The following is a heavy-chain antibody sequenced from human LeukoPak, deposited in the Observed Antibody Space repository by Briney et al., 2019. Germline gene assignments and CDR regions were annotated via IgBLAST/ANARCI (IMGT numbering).Heavy chain of an antibody. CDR1: GGSISSSSYY. Sequence: SETLSLTCTVSGGSISSSSYYWGWIRQPPGKGLEWIGSIYYSGSTYYNPSLKSRVTISVDTSKNQFSLKLSSVTAADTAVYYCATGLGIVVGDAFDIWGQGTMVTVSS. CDR2: IYYSGST. V-gene: IGHV4-39*01. J-gene: IGHJ3*02. D-gene: IGHD2-2*01. CDR3: ATGLGIVVGDAFDI.